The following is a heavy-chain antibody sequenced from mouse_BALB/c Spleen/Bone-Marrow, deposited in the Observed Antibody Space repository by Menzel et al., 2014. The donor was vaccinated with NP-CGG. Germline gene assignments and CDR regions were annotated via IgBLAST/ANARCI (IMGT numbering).Heavy chain of an antibody. CDR2: IDPSDSYT. D-gene: IGHD2-12*01. V-gene: IGHV1S127*01. CDR3: TIYYSSFAY. CDR1: GYTFTSYW. Sequence: VQLQQSGAELVKPGASVKMSCKASGYTFTSYWMHWVRQRPGQGLEWIGVIDPSDSYTSYNQKFKGKATLTVDTSSSTAYMQLSSLTSEDSAVYYCTIYYSSFAYWGQGTLVTVSA. J-gene: IGHJ3*01.